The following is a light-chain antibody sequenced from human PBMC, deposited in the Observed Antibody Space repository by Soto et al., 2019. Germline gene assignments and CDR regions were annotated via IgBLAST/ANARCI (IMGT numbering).Light chain of an antibody. Sequence: QSALTQPPSASGSPGQSVTISCTGTSSDVGGYNYVSWYQQHPGKAPKLMIYEVSKRPSGFPDRFSGSKSGNTASLTVSGLQAEDEADYYCSSYAGSKGVFGTGTKVTVL. CDR1: SSDVGGYNY. J-gene: IGLJ1*01. CDR2: EVS. CDR3: SSYAGSKGV. V-gene: IGLV2-8*01.